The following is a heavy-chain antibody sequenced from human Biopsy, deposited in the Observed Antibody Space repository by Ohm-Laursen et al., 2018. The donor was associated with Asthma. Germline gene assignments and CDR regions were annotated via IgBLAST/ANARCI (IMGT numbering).Heavy chain of an antibody. J-gene: IGHJ4*02. CDR1: GFTVSRDH. V-gene: IGHV3-53*01. CDR3: ARGDSSGWSHYYFDY. CDR2: IYSGGTS. Sequence: SLRLSCAASGFTVSRDHMVWARQAPGKGLEWVSVIYSGGTSHTADSVRGRFTISRDFSKNTLHLQMHSLRVEDTAVYYCARGDSSGWSHYYFDYWGQGTLVTVSS. D-gene: IGHD6-19*01.